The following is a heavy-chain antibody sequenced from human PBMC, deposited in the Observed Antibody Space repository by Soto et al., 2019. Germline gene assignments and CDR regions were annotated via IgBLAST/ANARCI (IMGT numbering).Heavy chain of an antibody. CDR1: GFTFSSYA. V-gene: IGHV3-23*01. D-gene: IGHD4-17*01. J-gene: IGHJ6*03. CDR2: ISGSGGST. Sequence: GESLKISCAASGFTFSSYAMSWVRQAPGKGLEWVSAISGSGGSTYYADSVKGRFTISRDNSKKTLYLQMNSLRAEDTAVYYCAKSSGSGDYVLFYYYYYYMDVWGKGTTVTVSS. CDR3: AKSSGSGDYVLFYYYYYYMDV.